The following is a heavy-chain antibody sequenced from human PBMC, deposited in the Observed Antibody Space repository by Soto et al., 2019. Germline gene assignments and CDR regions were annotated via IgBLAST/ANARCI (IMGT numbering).Heavy chain of an antibody. V-gene: IGHV4-39*01. CDR1: GGSISSSSYY. Sequence: SETLSLTCTVSGGSISSSSYYWGWIRQPPGKGLEWIGSIYYSGSTYYNPSLKSRVTISVDTSKNQFSLKLSSVTAADTAVYYCARSEIVGATNFDYWGQGTLVTVS. CDR2: IYYSGST. J-gene: IGHJ4*02. CDR3: ARSEIVGATNFDY. D-gene: IGHD1-26*01.